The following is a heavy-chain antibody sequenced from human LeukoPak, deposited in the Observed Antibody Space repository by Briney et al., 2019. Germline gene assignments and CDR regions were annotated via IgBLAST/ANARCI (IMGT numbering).Heavy chain of an antibody. V-gene: IGHV4-39*07. Sequence: PSETLSLTCTVSGDSISSSTYYWGWIRQPPGKGLEWIGSMYYSGNTYYNPSLKSRVTISVDTSKNQFSLKLSSVTAADTAVYYCARVLFRPRDPGYYYYMDVWGKGTTVTVSS. CDR2: MYYSGNT. CDR1: GDSISSSTYY. CDR3: ARVLFRPRDPGYYYYMDV. J-gene: IGHJ6*03.